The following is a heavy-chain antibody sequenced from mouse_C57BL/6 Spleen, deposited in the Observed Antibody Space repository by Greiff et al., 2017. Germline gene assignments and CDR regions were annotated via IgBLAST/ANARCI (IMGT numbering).Heavy chain of an antibody. CDR2: ISNGGGST. CDR1: GFTFSDYY. J-gene: IGHJ1*03. CDR3: ARRSNYGYFDV. V-gene: IGHV5-12*01. D-gene: IGHD2-5*01. Sequence: EVNLVESGGGLVQPGGSLKLSCAASGFTFSDYYMYWVRQTPEKRLEWVAYISNGGGSTYYPDTVKGRFTISRDNAKNTLYLQMSRLKSEDTAMYYCARRSNYGYFDVWGTGTTVTVSS.